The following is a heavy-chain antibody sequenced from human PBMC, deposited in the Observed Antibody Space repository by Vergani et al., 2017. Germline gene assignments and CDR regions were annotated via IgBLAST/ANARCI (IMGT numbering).Heavy chain of an antibody. CDR1: GYTFTSYA. Sequence: QVQLVQSGSELKKPGASVKVSCKASGYTFTSYAMNWVRQAPGQGLEWMGWINTNTGNPTYDQGFTGQFVFSLDTSVSTAYLQISSLKAEDTAVYYCARDLQLTEYYYGMDVWGQGTTVIVSS. D-gene: IGHD4/OR15-4a*01. V-gene: IGHV7-4-1*02. CDR3: ARDLQLTEYYYGMDV. J-gene: IGHJ6*02. CDR2: INTNTGNP.